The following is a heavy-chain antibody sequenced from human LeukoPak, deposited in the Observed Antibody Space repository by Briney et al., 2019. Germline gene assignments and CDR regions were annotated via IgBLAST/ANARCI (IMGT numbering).Heavy chain of an antibody. V-gene: IGHV3-74*01. J-gene: IGHJ4*02. CDR3: AREVVSSPSYFDS. CDR1: GFTFSDYW. CDR2: INTDGSIT. Sequence: GGSLRLSCAASGFTFSDYWIHWVRQAPGKGLVWVSRINTDGSITNYADSVKGRFSISRDNAKNTLYLLMNSLIPEDTAVYYCAREVVSSPSYFDSWGQGTLVTVSS. D-gene: IGHD2-15*01.